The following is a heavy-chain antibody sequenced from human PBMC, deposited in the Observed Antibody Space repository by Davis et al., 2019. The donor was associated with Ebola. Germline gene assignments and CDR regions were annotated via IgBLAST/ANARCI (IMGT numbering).Heavy chain of an antibody. D-gene: IGHD3-22*01. Sequence: PSETLSLTCAVYGGSFSGYYWSWIRQPPGKGLEWIGEINHSGSTNYNPSLKSRVTISVDTSKSQFSLKLNSVTAADTAVYYCARVTNPHYYDTSYWGQGTLVTVSS. J-gene: IGHJ4*02. V-gene: IGHV4-34*01. CDR2: INHSGST. CDR1: GGSFSGYY. CDR3: ARVTNPHYYDTSY.